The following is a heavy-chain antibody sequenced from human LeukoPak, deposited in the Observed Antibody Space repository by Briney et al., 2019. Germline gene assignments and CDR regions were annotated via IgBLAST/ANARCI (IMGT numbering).Heavy chain of an antibody. D-gene: IGHD3-10*01. CDR1: GGSISSGSYY. J-gene: IGHJ4*02. CDR2: IYTSGST. V-gene: IGHV4-61*02. CDR3: TREVVTMVRGVIVDY. Sequence: SQTLSLTCTVSGGSISSGSYYWSWIRQPAGKGLEWSGRIYTSGSTNYNPSLKSRVTISVDTSKNQFSLKLSSVTAADTAVYYSTREVVTMVRGVIVDYWGQGTLVTVSS.